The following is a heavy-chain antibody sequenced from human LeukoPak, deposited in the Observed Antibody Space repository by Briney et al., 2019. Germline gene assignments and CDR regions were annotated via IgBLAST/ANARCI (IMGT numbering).Heavy chain of an antibody. CDR2: IYLGDSDT. Sequence: GEPLKISCKGSGDNFNRHWIGWVRQMSGKGLEWMGIIYLGDSDTRYSPSFQGQIIISADKSTSTAYLQWSSLKASDTAIYYCARHSSYTSGWPLDYWGQGTLVTVSS. CDR3: ARHSSYTSGWPLDY. D-gene: IGHD6-19*01. CDR1: GDNFNRHW. V-gene: IGHV5-51*01. J-gene: IGHJ4*02.